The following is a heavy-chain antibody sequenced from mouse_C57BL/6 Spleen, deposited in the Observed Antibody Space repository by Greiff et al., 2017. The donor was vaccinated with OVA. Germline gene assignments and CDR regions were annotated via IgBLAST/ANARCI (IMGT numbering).Heavy chain of an antibody. D-gene: IGHD1-1*01. CDR3: ARPFITTVVAYYYAMDY. CDR2: ISSGSSTI. V-gene: IGHV5-17*01. J-gene: IGHJ4*01. Sequence: EVQLVESGGGLVKPGGSLKLSCAASGFTFSDYGMHWVRQAPEKGLEWVAYISSGSSTIYYADTVKGRFTISRDNAKNTLFLQMTSLRSEDTAMYYCARPFITTVVAYYYAMDYWGQGTSVTVSS. CDR1: GFTFSDYG.